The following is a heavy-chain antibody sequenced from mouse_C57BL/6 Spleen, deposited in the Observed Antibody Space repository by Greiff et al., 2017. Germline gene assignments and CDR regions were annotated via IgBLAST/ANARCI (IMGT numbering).Heavy chain of an antibody. CDR1: GYTFTDYE. CDR3: TRSRVITRYFDY. Sequence: VKLQESGAELVRPGASVTLSCKASGYTFTDYEMHWVKQTPVHGLEWIGAIDPETGGTAYNQKFKGKAILTADKSSSTAYMELRSLTSEDSAVYYCTRSRVITRYFDYWGQGTTLTVSS. J-gene: IGHJ2*01. V-gene: IGHV1-15*01. CDR2: IDPETGGT. D-gene: IGHD2-4*01.